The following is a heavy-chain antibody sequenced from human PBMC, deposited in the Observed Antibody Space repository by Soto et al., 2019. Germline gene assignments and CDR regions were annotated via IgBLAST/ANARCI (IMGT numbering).Heavy chain of an antibody. CDR2: IYWNDDK. V-gene: IGHV2-5*01. J-gene: IGHJ4*02. CDR3: AHRRVAFAFGY. CDR1: GFSLTTTGVG. Sequence: QVTLKESGPTLVKPTQTLTLTCTFSGFSLTTTGVGVGWIRQPPGKALEWLALIYWNDDKQYSPPLKSRLTIPKDTSKNQVVLTMTTLDPMDTATYYCAHRRVAFAFGYWGQGTLVTVSS.